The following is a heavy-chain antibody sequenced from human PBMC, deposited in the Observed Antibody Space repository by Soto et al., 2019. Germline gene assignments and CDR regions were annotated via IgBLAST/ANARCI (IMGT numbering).Heavy chain of an antibody. V-gene: IGHV3-23*01. CDR3: AQAERFWAPFR. D-gene: IGHD6-19*01. CDR1: GFTSGNYA. Sequence: PGGSLRLSCSISGFTSGNYAMNWVRQAPGKGLEWLSVISGSGLIAYYADSVKGRFTVSSDKPKSTVVLQLTNLTLEDTAIYYCAQAERFWAPFRWGQGTLVTVSS. CDR2: ISGSGLIA. J-gene: IGHJ4*02.